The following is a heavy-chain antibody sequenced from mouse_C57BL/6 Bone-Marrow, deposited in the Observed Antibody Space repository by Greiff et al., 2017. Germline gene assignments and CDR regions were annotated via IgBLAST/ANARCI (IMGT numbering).Heavy chain of an antibody. CDR2: INPTDSET. CDR3: ATSPYWYFDI. J-gene: IGHJ1*03. Sequence: QVQLQQPGAELVRPGSSVKLSCKASGYTFTSYWMHWVKQRPIQGLEWIGNINPTDSETHYNQKFKDKATLTVDKSSRTAYMQLSSLTSEDSAVYYCATSPYWYFDIWGTGPTVSVSA. CDR1: GYTFTSYW. V-gene: IGHV1-52*01.